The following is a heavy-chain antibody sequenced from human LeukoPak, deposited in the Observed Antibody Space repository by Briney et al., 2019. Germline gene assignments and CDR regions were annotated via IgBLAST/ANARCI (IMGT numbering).Heavy chain of an antibody. CDR1: GFSFSSSG. V-gene: IGHV3-30*18. D-gene: IGHD4-17*01. Sequence: GRSLRLSCAASGFSFSSSGMHWVRQAPGGGLEWVAVISYDGSNKYYADSVKGGFTISRDNSKNTLNLQMNSLRAEDTAVYYCAKGGPTVKGNYFDYWGQGTLVTVSS. J-gene: IGHJ4*02. CDR2: ISYDGSNK. CDR3: AKGGPTVKGNYFDY.